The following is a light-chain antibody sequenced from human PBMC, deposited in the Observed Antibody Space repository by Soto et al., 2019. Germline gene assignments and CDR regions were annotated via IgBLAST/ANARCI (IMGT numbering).Light chain of an antibody. J-gene: IGKJ1*01. CDR2: GAS. CDR3: QQYGSSLTWT. Sequence: EIVLTQSPGTLSLSPGERATLSCRASQSFNSIYLAWYQQKPGQAPRLLIYGASSRATGIPDRFSGSGSGTDFTLTISRLEPEDFAVYYCQQYGSSLTWTFGQGTKVDIK. CDR1: QSFNSIY. V-gene: IGKV3-20*01.